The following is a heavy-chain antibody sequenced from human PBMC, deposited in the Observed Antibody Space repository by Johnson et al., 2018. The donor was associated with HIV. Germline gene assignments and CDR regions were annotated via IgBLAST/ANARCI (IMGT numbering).Heavy chain of an antibody. CDR3: VREDSMILPPYHDAFDI. V-gene: IGHV3-9*01. CDR1: GFTFDDYA. J-gene: IGHJ3*02. CDR2: ISWNSGSI. Sequence: VQLVESGGGLVQPGRSLRLSCAASGFTFDDYAMHWVRQAPGKGLEWVSGISWNSGSIGYVDSVKGRFTISRDNAKNTVYLQMNSLRVEDTAVYYCVREDSMILPPYHDAFDIWGQGTMVTVSS. D-gene: IGHD2-15*01.